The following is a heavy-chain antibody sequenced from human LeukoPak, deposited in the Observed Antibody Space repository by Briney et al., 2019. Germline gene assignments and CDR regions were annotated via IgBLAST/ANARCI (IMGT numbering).Heavy chain of an antibody. J-gene: IGHJ4*02. D-gene: IGHD4-17*01. CDR1: GYTFTGYY. Sequence: GASVKVSCKASGYTFTGYYMHWVRQAPGQGLEWMGGIIPIFGTANYAQKFQGRVTITADESTSTAYMELSSLRSEDTAVYYCARADYGDASPLDYWGQGTLVTVSS. CDR3: ARADYGDASPLDY. CDR2: IIPIFGTA. V-gene: IGHV1-69*13.